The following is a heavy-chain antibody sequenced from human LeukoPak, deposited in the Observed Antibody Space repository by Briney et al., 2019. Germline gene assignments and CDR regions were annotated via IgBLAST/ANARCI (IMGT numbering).Heavy chain of an antibody. D-gene: IGHD2-2*01. Sequence: AASVKVSCKASGGTFSSYAISWVRQAPGQGLEWMGRIIPIFGIANYAQKFQGRVTITADKSTSTAYMELSSLRSEDTAVYYCARVRSIVVVPAASEVGFDYWVQGTLVTVPS. CDR3: ARVRSIVVVPAASEVGFDY. CDR2: IIPIFGIA. CDR1: GGTFSSYA. J-gene: IGHJ4*02. V-gene: IGHV1-69*04.